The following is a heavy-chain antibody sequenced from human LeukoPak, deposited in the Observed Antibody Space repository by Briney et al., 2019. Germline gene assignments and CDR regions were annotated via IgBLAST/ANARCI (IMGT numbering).Heavy chain of an antibody. CDR1: GFTFSSYA. CDR2: ISYDGSNK. D-gene: IGHD3-3*01. J-gene: IGHJ6*02. Sequence: GGSLRLSCAASGFTFSSYAMHWVRQAPGKVLEWVAVISYDGSNKYYADSVKGRFTISRDNSKNTLYLQMNSLRAEDTAVYYCARDQRIWSGGYYGMDVWGQGTTVTVSS. V-gene: IGHV3-30-3*01. CDR3: ARDQRIWSGGYYGMDV.